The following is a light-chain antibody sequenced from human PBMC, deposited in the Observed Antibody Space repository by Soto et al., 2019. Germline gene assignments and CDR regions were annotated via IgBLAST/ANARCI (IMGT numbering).Light chain of an antibody. CDR1: SSDVGGYKY. J-gene: IGLJ2*01. Sequence: QSALTQPASVSGSPGQSITISCTGTSSDVGGYKYVSWYQQHPGKAHKLMIYDVSNRPSGVSNRFSGSKSGNTASLTISGLQAEDEADYYCSSYTSSSTRVFGGGTKLTVL. CDR2: DVS. CDR3: SSYTSSSTRV. V-gene: IGLV2-14*01.